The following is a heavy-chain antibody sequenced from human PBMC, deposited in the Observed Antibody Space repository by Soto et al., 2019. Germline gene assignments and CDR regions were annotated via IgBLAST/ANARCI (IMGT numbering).Heavy chain of an antibody. V-gene: IGHV4-34*01. Sequence: QVQLQQWGAGLLKPSETLSLTCAVYGGSFSGYYWSWIRQPPGKGLEWIGEINHSGSTNYIPSLKSRVTSSVDTSKHQYSLKLSSVTAADTAVYYCARGIVVVVAGTSGLVYGGQGTMVTVSP. CDR2: INHSGST. CDR1: GGSFSGYY. J-gene: IGHJ4*02. D-gene: IGHD2-15*01. CDR3: ARGIVVVVAGTSGLVY.